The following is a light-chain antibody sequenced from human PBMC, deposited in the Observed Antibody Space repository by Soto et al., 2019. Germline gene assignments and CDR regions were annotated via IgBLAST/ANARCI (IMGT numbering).Light chain of an antibody. V-gene: IGKV3-20*01. J-gene: IGKJ1*01. CDR2: GGA. Sequence: EIVLTQSPGTLSLSPGESATLSCRASQTIGSSYLAWYQQRPGQAPSLLIYGGANRATGIPDRFSATGSETDFTIAISRLEPEDFAVYYCQQYRTPSQTFGQGTKVE. CDR3: QQYRTPSQT. CDR1: QTIGSSY.